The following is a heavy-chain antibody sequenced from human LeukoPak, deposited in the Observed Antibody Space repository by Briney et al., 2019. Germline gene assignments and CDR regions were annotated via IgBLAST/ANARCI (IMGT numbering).Heavy chain of an antibody. Sequence: SETLSLTCTVSGGSISSGDYYWSWIRQPPGKGLEWIGYIYYGGSSYFSPSLKSRVTISVDTSKNQFSLKLSSVTAADTALYYCARLKVDANNYFDYWGQGTLVTVSS. CDR1: GGSISSGDYY. V-gene: IGHV4-30-4*01. D-gene: IGHD1-26*01. J-gene: IGHJ4*02. CDR2: IYYGGSS. CDR3: ARLKVDANNYFDY.